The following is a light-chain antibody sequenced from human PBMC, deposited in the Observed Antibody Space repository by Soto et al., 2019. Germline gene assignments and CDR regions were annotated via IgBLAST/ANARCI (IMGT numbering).Light chain of an antibody. V-gene: IGKV3-15*01. CDR3: QQYNNWPFS. J-gene: IGKJ5*01. CDR2: DVS. Sequence: EMVLTQSLGTLSLSPGERATLSCLASQSVSNNYLAWYQQKPGQAPRLLIYDVSHRATGVPARFSGTGSETDFTLTISGLQSEDSAVYFCQQYNNWPFSFGQGTRLEI. CDR1: QSVSNN.